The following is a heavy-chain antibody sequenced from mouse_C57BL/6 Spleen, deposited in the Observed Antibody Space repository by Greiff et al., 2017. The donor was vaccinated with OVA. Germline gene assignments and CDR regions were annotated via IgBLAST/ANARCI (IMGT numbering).Heavy chain of an antibody. CDR1: GFTFSDYG. Sequence: DVKLVESGGGLVKPGGSLKLSCAASGFTFSDYGMHWVRQAPEKGLEWVAYISSGSSTIYYADTVKGRFTISRDNAKNTLFLQMTSLRSEDTAMYYCARGAIFPMDYWGQGTSVTVSS. CDR3: ARGAIFPMDY. D-gene: IGHD3-1*01. CDR2: ISSGSSTI. V-gene: IGHV5-17*01. J-gene: IGHJ4*01.